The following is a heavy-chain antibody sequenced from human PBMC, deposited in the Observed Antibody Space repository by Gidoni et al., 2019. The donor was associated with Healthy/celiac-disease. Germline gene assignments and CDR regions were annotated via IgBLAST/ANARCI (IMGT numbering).Heavy chain of an antibody. CDR1: GFTFSSYG. D-gene: IGHD5-18*01. CDR2: ISYDGSNK. V-gene: IGHV3-30*18. Sequence: QVQLVESGGGVVQPGRSLRLSCAASGFTFSSYGMHWVRQAPGKGLEWVAVISYDGSNKYYADSVKGRFTISRDNSKNTLYLQMNSLRAEDTAVYYCAKDSGYSYGNSYYYYYYYMDVWGKGTTVTVSS. J-gene: IGHJ6*03. CDR3: AKDSGYSYGNSYYYYYYYMDV.